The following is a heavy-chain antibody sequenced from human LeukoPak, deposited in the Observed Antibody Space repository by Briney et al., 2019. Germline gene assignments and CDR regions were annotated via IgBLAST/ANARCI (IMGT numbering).Heavy chain of an antibody. CDR2: ISYDGSDK. CDR3: ARDFEFTTEDTFASPDY. J-gene: IGHJ4*02. Sequence: GGSLRLSCAASGFTFSNSDIHWVRQAPGKGLEWVAIISYDGSDKYYADSVEGRFTISRDDSKNTLYLQMNSLRPEDTAMYYCARDFEFTTEDTFASPDYWGQGTLVTVSS. D-gene: IGHD5-18*01. V-gene: IGHV3-30*03. CDR1: GFTFSNSD.